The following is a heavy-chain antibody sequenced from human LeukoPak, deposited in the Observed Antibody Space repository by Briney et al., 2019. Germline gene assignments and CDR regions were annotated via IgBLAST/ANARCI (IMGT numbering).Heavy chain of an antibody. V-gene: IGHV3-23*01. CDR3: AKDQTRDSGWSFDY. J-gene: IGHJ4*02. CDR1: GFTFSTYA. CDR2: LSSGGS. D-gene: IGHD6-19*01. Sequence: PGGSLRLSCEAAGFTFSTYAMSWVRQAPGKGLERVSSLSSGGSYYADSVRGRFTISRDDSKNTLYLQMNSLRAEDTALYYCAKDQTRDSGWSFDYWGQGSLVTVSS.